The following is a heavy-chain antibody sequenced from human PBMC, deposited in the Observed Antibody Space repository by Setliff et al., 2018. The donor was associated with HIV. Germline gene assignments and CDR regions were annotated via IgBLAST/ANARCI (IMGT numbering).Heavy chain of an antibody. CDR2: IYSTGST. CDR1: GPSINIHY. CDR3: AKGAVFYGDYTFDH. J-gene: IGHJ4*02. V-gene: IGHV4-59*11. Sequence: ASETLSLTCTVSGPSINIHYWSWIRQSPGKGFEWIGYIYSTGSTNYNPSLQSRVTISMVASRNQFSLKVTSVTAADTAVYYCAKGAVFYGDYTFDHWGQGREVPSPQ. D-gene: IGHD4-17*01.